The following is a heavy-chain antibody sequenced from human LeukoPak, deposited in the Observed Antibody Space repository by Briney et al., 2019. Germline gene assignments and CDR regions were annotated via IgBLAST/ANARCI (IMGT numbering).Heavy chain of an antibody. CDR3: AREYVPTYDSSGYGHFQH. CDR1: GYTFTSYY. CDR2: INPSGGST. V-gene: IGHV1-46*01. J-gene: IGHJ1*01. Sequence: GASVKVSCKASGYTFTSYYMHWVRQAPGQGLEWMGIINPSGGSTSYAQKFQDRVTMTRDTSTSTVYMELSSLRSEDTAVYYCAREYVPTYDSSGYGHFQHWGQGTLVTVSS. D-gene: IGHD3-22*01.